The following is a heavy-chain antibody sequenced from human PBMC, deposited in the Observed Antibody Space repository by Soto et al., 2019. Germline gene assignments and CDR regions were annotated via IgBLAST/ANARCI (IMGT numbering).Heavy chain of an antibody. CDR2: IYWDDDK. D-gene: IGHD3-10*01. V-gene: IGHV2-5*02. CDR3: AHRQRYYYGSGSGGYFDY. J-gene: IGHJ4*02. Sequence: SGPTLVNPTQTLTLTCTFSGFSLSTSGVGVGWIRQPPGKALEWLALIYWDDDKRYSPSLKSRLTITKDTSKNQVVLTMTNMDPVDTATYYCAHRQRYYYGSGSGGYFDYWGQGTLVTVSS. CDR1: GFSLSTSGVG.